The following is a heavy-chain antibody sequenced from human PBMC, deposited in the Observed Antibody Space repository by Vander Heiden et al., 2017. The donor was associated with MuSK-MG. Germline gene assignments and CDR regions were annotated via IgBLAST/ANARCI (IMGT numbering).Heavy chain of an antibody. CDR3: AKGSSIWYRGPIDY. D-gene: IGHD6-13*01. CDR2: ISGSGGST. CDR1: GFTFSSYA. V-gene: IGHV3-23*01. J-gene: IGHJ4*02. Sequence: EVQLLESGGGLVQPGGSLRPSCAASGFTFSSYAMGWVRQAPGKGLEWVSAISGSGGSTYYADSVKGRFTISRDNSKNTLYLQMNSLRAEDTAVYYCAKGSSIWYRGPIDYWGQGTLVTVSS.